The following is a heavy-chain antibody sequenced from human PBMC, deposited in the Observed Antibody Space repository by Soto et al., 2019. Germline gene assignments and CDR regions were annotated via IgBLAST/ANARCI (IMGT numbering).Heavy chain of an antibody. Sequence: QVQLVQSAAEVKKPGASVKVSCKASGYTFSTFAITWVRQAPGQGLEWVGYITTYSGNTYYAQKLQGRVTMTTDTSTSTAYMALSSLRSDDTAVYFCARGTGDFAYSGQGTLVTVSS. J-gene: IGHJ4*02. V-gene: IGHV1-18*01. CDR1: GYTFSTFA. CDR3: ARGTGDFAY. D-gene: IGHD2-2*01. CDR2: ITTYSGNT.